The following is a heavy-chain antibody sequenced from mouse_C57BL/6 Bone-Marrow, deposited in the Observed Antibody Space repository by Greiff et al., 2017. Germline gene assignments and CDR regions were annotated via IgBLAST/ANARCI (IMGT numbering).Heavy chain of an antibody. D-gene: IGHD1-1*01. V-gene: IGHV1-64*01. CDR1: GYTFTSYW. CDR2: IHPNSGST. Sequence: QVQLQQPGAELVKPGASVTLSCKASGYTFTSYWMHWVTPRPGQGLEWIGMIHPNSGSTNYNEKFKSKATLTVDKSSSTAYMQLSSLTSEDSAVYYCARRTTVGFDYWGQGTTLTVSS. CDR3: ARRTTVGFDY. J-gene: IGHJ2*01.